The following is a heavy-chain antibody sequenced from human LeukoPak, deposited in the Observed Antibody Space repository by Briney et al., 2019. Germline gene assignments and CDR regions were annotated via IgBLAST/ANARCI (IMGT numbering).Heavy chain of an antibody. V-gene: IGHV1-69*05. D-gene: IGHD6-19*01. CDR3: ARGAVAGTYYYYYMDV. CDR1: GGTFSSYA. Sequence: SVKVSCKASGGTFSSYAISWVRQASGQGLEWMGGIIPIFGTANYAQKFQGRVTITTDESTSTAYMELSSLRSEDTAVYYCARGAVAGTYYYYYMDVWGKGTTVTVSS. J-gene: IGHJ6*03. CDR2: IIPIFGTA.